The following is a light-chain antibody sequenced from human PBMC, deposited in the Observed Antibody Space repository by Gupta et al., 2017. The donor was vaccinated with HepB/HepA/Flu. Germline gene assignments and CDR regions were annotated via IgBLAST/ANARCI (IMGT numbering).Light chain of an antibody. CDR2: SAS. J-gene: IGKJ1*01. V-gene: IGKV3-15*01. CDR3: QKYNSWPPWT. Sequence: EIVMTQTPGTLSVSPGERATLSCRASQSLSSNLAWYQQKPGQAPRLLIYSASTRATGIPARFSGSGSGTEFTLTISSLQSEDFAIYYCQKYNSWPPWTFGQGTKVEIK. CDR1: QSLSSN.